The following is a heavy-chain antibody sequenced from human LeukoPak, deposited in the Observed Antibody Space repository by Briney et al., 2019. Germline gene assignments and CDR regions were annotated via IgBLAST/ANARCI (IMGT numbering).Heavy chain of an antibody. Sequence: PGGSLRLSCAASGFTFSSYGMHWVRQAPGKGLEWVAVIWYDGSNKYYADSVKGRFTISRDNSKNTLYLQMNSLRAEDTAVYYCARGARHGITMISYFDYWGQGTLVTVSS. CDR2: IWYDGSNK. CDR3: ARGARHGITMISYFDY. CDR1: GFTFSSYG. D-gene: IGHD3-22*01. J-gene: IGHJ4*02. V-gene: IGHV3-33*01.